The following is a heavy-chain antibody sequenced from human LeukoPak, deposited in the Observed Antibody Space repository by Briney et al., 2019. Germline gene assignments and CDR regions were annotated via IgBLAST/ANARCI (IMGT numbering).Heavy chain of an antibody. CDR3: ATSESQTRFDY. V-gene: IGHV5-51*01. Sequence: GESLKISCKGSGYSFTTHWIGWVRQLPGKGLEWMGLIFPGDSETIYSPSFQGQVTVSADKSINTAYLRWSSLKASDTAMYYCATSESQTRFDYWGQGTLVTVSS. CDR2: IFPGDSET. D-gene: IGHD1/OR15-1a*01. J-gene: IGHJ4*02. CDR1: GYSFTTHW.